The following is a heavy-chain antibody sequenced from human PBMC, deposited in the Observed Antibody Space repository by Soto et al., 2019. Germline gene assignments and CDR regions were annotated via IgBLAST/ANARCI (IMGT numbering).Heavy chain of an antibody. CDR1: GGSFSCYY. CDR2: INHSGST. V-gene: IGHV4-34*01. CDR3: ARGLGTHKYYYGMDV. J-gene: IGHJ6*02. D-gene: IGHD1-1*01. Sequence: SSETLSLTCAVYGGSFSCYYWSWIRQPPGKGLEWIGEINHSGSTNYNPSLKSRVTISVDTSKNQFSLKLSSVTAADTAVYYCARGLGTHKYYYGMDVWGQGTTVTVSS.